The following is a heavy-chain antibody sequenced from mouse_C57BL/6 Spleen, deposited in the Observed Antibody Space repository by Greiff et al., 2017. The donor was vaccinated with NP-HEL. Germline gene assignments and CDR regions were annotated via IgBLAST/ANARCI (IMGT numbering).Heavy chain of an antibody. CDR1: GYTFTSYW. D-gene: IGHD1-1*01. CDR2: IHPNSGST. Sequence: QVQLQQPGAELVKPGASVKLSCKASGYTFTSYWMHWVKQRPGQGLEWIGMIHPNSGSTNYNEKFKSKATLTVDKSSSTAYMQLSSLTSEDSAVYYCARCTTVHYYAMDYWGQGTSVTVSS. V-gene: IGHV1-64*01. CDR3: ARCTTVHYYAMDY. J-gene: IGHJ4*01.